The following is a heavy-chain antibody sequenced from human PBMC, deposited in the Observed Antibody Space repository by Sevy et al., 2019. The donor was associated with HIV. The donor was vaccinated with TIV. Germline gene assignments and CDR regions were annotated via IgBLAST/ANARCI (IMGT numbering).Heavy chain of an antibody. CDR1: GXXFSSYA. D-gene: IGHD3-16*01. CDR2: ISASGGST. V-gene: IGHV3-23*01. CDR3: AREEITXXDX. J-gene: IGHJ4*02. Sequence: GGSLRLSCAASGXXFSSYAMTWVRQAPGKGLEWVSTISASGGSTYYADSVKGRFTISRDNSKNTLYLQMNSLRAEDTAVYSCAREEITXXDXXXRGTLVTXSS.